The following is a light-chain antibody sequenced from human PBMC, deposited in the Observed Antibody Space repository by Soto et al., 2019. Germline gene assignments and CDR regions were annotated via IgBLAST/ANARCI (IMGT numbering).Light chain of an antibody. CDR3: SSYAGSIYVV. CDR1: SSDVGGYNY. CDR2: EVS. J-gene: IGLJ2*01. Sequence: QSVLTQPPSASGSPGQSVTISCTGTSSDVGGYNYVSWYQQHPGKAPKLMIYEVSKRPSGVPDRFSGSKSGNTASLTVSGLHAEDEAAYYCSSYAGSIYVVFGGGTKLTVL. V-gene: IGLV2-8*01.